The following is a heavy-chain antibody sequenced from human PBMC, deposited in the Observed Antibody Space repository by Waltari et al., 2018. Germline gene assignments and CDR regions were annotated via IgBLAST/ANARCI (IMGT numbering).Heavy chain of an antibody. CDR3: AKPFYNWDDPLES. V-gene: IGHV3-23*01. CDR2: ISVSGDT. D-gene: IGHD1-20*01. CDR1: GFTFITHA. Sequence: EVQLLESGGDLVQPGGSLRPSCGAYGFTFITHAVSWVRQAPGKGLEWVSSISVSGDTYYADSVKGRFTISRDNSDKTVYLQINRLRADDTAVYYCAKPFYNWDDPLESWGQGTLVTVSS. J-gene: IGHJ5*02.